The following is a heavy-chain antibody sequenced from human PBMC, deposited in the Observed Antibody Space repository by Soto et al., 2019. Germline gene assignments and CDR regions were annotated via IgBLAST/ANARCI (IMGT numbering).Heavy chain of an antibody. Sequence: SVKVSCKASGGTFSSYAISWVRQAPGQGLEWMGGIIPIFGTANYAQKFQGRVTITADESTSTAYMELSSLRSEDTAVYYCAALTTVVTPGSYYYYGMDVWGQGTTVTVSS. D-gene: IGHD4-17*01. CDR3: AALTTVVTPGSYYYYGMDV. CDR1: GGTFSSYA. CDR2: IIPIFGTA. J-gene: IGHJ6*02. V-gene: IGHV1-69*13.